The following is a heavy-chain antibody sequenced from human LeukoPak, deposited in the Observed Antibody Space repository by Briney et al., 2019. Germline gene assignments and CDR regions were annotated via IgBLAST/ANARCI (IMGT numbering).Heavy chain of an antibody. CDR2: IIPIFGTA. D-gene: IGHD3-10*01. CDR3: AINLRLLWFGELLPKGYYYMDV. J-gene: IGHJ6*03. Sequence: GASVKVSCKASGGTFSSYAISWVRQAPGQGLEWMGGIIPIFGTANYAQKFQGRVTITADKSTSTAYMELSSLRSEDTAVYYCAINLRLLWFGELLPKGYYYMDVWGKGTTVTVSS. CDR1: GGTFSSYA. V-gene: IGHV1-69*06.